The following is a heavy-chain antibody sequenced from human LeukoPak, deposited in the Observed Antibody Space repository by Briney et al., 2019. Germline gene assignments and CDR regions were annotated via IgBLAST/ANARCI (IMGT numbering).Heavy chain of an antibody. Sequence: GGSLRLSCAASGFTLSDYYLTWIRQAPGKGLEWVSYIISRGSTIYHADSVKGRFTISRDNAKNSLYLQMNSLRAEDTAVYYCARLGRNVGATDYWGQGTLVTVSS. CDR2: IISRGSTI. J-gene: IGHJ4*02. CDR1: GFTLSDYY. D-gene: IGHD1-26*01. CDR3: ARLGRNVGATDY. V-gene: IGHV3-11*01.